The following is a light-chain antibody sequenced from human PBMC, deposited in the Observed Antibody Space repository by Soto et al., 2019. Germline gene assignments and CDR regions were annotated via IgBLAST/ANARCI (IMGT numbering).Light chain of an antibody. CDR3: QQYGTSLFT. CDR1: QSVNSNY. Sequence: EIVMTQSPGTLSLSPGERATLSCRASQSVNSNYLAWYQQKPGQAPRLLIFGASSRATGIIDRFSGSGSGTDFTLTISRLEPEYFAVYYCQQYGTSLFTFGPGAKVHIK. J-gene: IGKJ3*01. V-gene: IGKV3-20*01. CDR2: GAS.